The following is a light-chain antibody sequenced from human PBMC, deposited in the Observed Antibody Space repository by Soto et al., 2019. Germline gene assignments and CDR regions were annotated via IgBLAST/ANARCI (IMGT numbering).Light chain of an antibody. J-gene: IGKJ4*01. CDR1: QSVSSY. Sequence: EIVLTQSPATLSLSPGERATLSCRASQSVSSYFAWYQQKLGQAPRLLIYDASNRATGIPARFSGSGSGTDFTLTISSLEPEDFAVYYCQQRSNWPLTFGGGTKVEIK. V-gene: IGKV3-11*01. CDR3: QQRSNWPLT. CDR2: DAS.